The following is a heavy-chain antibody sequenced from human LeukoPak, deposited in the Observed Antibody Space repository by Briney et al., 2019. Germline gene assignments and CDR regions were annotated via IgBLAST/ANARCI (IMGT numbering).Heavy chain of an antibody. CDR1: GFTFSSYG. V-gene: IGHV3-30*02. CDR2: IRYDGSNK. CDR3: ARDSGLGYSSAFDI. Sequence: QTGGSLRLSCAASGFTFSSYGMHWVRQAPGKGLEWVAFIRYDGSNKYYADSVKGRFTISRDNPKNTLYLQMNSLRAEDTAVYYCARDSGLGYSSAFDIWGQGTMVTVSS. J-gene: IGHJ3*02. D-gene: IGHD5-18*01.